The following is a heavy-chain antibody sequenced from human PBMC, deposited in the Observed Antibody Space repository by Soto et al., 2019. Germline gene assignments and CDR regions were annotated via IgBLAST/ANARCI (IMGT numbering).Heavy chain of an antibody. Sequence: EVQLVESGGGLVRPGGSLRLSCAASGFTFSSNWMHWVRQAPGKGLLWVSHINSDGSDTKYADSVKGRFIISRDNAKNTLYLQMNSLRADDTAVYFFVRGGPLGAFWGPGNLVIVSS. V-gene: IGHV3-74*01. CDR3: VRGGPLGAF. CDR1: GFTFSSNW. CDR2: INSDGSDT. J-gene: IGHJ4*02.